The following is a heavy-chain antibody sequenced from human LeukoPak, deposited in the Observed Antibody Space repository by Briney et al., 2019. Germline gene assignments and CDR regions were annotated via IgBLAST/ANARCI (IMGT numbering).Heavy chain of an antibody. D-gene: IGHD5-18*01. J-gene: IGHJ4*02. V-gene: IGHV4-59*01. CDR2: IYYSGRT. Sequence: NPSETLSLTCTVSGGSISGYYWSWIRQPPGKGLDWIGSIYYSGRTNYNPSLKSRVTISIDTSKNQFSLTLSSVTTADAAVYYCARGQKYRNGYTVTELGSGYFAYWGQGTLVTVSS. CDR3: ARGQKYRNGYTVTELGSGYFAY. CDR1: GGSISGYY.